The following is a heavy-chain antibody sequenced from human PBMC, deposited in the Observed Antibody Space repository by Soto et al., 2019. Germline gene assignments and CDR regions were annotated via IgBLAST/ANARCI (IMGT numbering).Heavy chain of an antibody. CDR3: ARVKTVATIVEY. Sequence: QVQLVQSGAEVKKPGASVKVSCKTSDYTLTNFGLTWVRQAPGQGLEWMGWIRPYNGHTDYAQNLQGRITMTTVSSTNTAYMELRSLRSDDTAVYYCARVKTVATIVEYWGQGTLVTVSS. CDR2: IRPYNGHT. D-gene: IGHD6-19*01. V-gene: IGHV1-18*01. J-gene: IGHJ4*02. CDR1: DYTLTNFG.